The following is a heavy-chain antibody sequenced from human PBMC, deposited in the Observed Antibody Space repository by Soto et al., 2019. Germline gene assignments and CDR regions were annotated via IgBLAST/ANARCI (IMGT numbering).Heavy chain of an antibody. J-gene: IGHJ6*02. CDR3: ARPIGAPSGYYRAAFYYYYGMDV. CDR2: ISSSGSTI. D-gene: IGHD3-3*01. V-gene: IGHV3-11*01. Sequence: QVQLVESGGGLVKPGGSLRLSCAASGFTFSDYYMSWIRQAPGKGLEWVSYISSSGSTIYYADSVKGRFTISRDNAKNSLYLQMNSLRAEDTAVYYCARPIGAPSGYYRAAFYYYYGMDVWGQGTTVTVSS. CDR1: GFTFSDYY.